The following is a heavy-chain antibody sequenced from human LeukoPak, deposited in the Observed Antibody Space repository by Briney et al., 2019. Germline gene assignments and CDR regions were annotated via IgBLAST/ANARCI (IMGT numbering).Heavy chain of an antibody. Sequence: ASVKVSCKASRGTFSSYAISWVRQAPGQGLEWMGGIIPIFGTANYAQKFQGRVTITADGSTSTAYMELSSLRSEDTAVYYCARVVSYNPPRRSDYYYYMDVWGKGTTVTVSS. D-gene: IGHD1-26*01. CDR2: IIPIFGTA. CDR1: RGTFSSYA. J-gene: IGHJ6*03. V-gene: IGHV1-69*13. CDR3: ARVVSYNPPRRSDYYYYMDV.